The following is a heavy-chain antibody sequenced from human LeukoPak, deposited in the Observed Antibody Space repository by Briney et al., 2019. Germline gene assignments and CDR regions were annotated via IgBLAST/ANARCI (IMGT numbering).Heavy chain of an antibody. V-gene: IGHV4-59*08. Sequence: SETLSLTCTVSGGSISSYYWNWIRQPPGKGLEWIGYIYYSGSTNYNPSLKSRVTISVDTPKNQFSLKLSSVTAADTAVYYCARSIVVSVNYFYYGMDVWGQGTTVTVSS. J-gene: IGHJ6*02. CDR1: GGSISSYY. CDR2: IYYSGST. CDR3: ARSIVVSVNYFYYGMDV. D-gene: IGHD3-22*01.